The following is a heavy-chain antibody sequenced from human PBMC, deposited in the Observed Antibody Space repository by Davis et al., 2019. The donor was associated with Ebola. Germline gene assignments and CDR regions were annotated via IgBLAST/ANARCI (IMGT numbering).Heavy chain of an antibody. CDR1: GFTFSDYY. D-gene: IGHD3-10*01. CDR3: ARESQGGLWFRELIDY. Sequence: GGSLRLSCAASGFTFSDYYMSWIRQAPGKGLEWVSYISSSGSTIYYADSVKGRFTISRDNAKNSLYLQMNSLRAEDTAVYYCARESQGGLWFRELIDYWSQGTLVTVSS. J-gene: IGHJ4*02. V-gene: IGHV3-11*01. CDR2: ISSSGSTI.